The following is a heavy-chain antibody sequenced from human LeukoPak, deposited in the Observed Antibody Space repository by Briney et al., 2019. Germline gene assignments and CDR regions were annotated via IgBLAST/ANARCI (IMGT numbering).Heavy chain of an antibody. D-gene: IGHD3-22*01. V-gene: IGHV4-34*01. J-gene: IGHJ4*02. Sequence: SETLSLTCAVYGGSFSSYYWSWIRQSPGKGLEWIGEINHSGTTKYNPSLKSRVTISVDTPQNQFSLRLSSVTAADTAVYYCARGRPIPTSDYYDSSGYYWGPLDYWGQGTLVTVSS. CDR1: GGSFSSYY. CDR3: ARGRPIPTSDYYDSSGYYWGPLDY. CDR2: INHSGTT.